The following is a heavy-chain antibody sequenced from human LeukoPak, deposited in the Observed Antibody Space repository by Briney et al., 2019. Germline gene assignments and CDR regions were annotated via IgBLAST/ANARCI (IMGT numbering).Heavy chain of an antibody. J-gene: IGHJ6*02. CDR2: VTASAGNT. CDR1: GFTFSSYA. Sequence: PGGSLRLSCAASGFTFSSYAMSWVRQAPGKGLEWVSPVTASAGNTYYADSVKGRFTISRDNSKNTLYLQVNSLRAEDTAVYYCAKGDYYGSGSTFKNGMDVWGQGTTVTVSS. CDR3: AKGDYYGSGSTFKNGMDV. V-gene: IGHV3-23*01. D-gene: IGHD3-10*01.